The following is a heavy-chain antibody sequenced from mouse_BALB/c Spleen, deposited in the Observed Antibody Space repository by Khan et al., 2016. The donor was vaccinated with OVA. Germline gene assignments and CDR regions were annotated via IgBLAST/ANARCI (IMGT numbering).Heavy chain of an antibody. CDR2: IYPGDGST. D-gene: IGHD1-1*01. J-gene: IGHJ4*01. CDR1: GYTFTAYD. CDR3: AREGLRGVGMDY. Sequence: QVQLQQSGPELVKPGALVKISCKATGYTFTAYDINWVKQRPGQGLEWIGWIYPGDGSTEYNENFEGKATLTADTSSNTAYMQLSSLTSEKSAVYSCAREGLRGVGMDYWGQGTSVSVSS. V-gene: IGHV1S56*01.